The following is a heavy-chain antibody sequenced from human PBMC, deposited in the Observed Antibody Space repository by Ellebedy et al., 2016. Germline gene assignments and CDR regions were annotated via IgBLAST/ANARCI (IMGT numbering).Heavy chain of an antibody. CDR2: ISYSGTT. CDR1: GGSISSSY. D-gene: IGHD1-26*01. V-gene: IGHV4-59*08. CDR3: ARGLVGDPYYFDP. J-gene: IGHJ4*02. Sequence: SETLSLTCSVSGGSISSSYWSWIRQPAGKGLEWIGFISYSGTTSYNTSLKSRVTISRDTSKNLFSLNLTSVTAADTAVYYCARGLVGDPYYFDPWGQGILVTVSS.